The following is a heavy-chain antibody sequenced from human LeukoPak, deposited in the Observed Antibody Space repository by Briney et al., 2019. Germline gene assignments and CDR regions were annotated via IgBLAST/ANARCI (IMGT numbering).Heavy chain of an antibody. D-gene: IGHD3-22*01. CDR2: ISSSGSTI. CDR3: ARDPDSSGYYY. CDR1: GFTFSSYS. Sequence: GGSLRLSCAASGFTFSSYSMNWVRQAPGKGLEWVSYISSSGSTIYYADSVKGRFTISRDNAKNSLYLQMNSLRAEDTAVYYCARDPDSSGYYYWGQGTLVTVSS. V-gene: IGHV3-48*04. J-gene: IGHJ4*02.